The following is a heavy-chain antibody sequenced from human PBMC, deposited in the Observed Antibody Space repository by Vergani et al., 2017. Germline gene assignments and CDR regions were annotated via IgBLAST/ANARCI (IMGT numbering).Heavy chain of an antibody. CDR1: GFSLTTRGVA. J-gene: IGHJ4*02. CDR2: VFWDDDK. D-gene: IGHD2-15*01. CDR3: THRPDCRVGHFFDDY. V-gene: IGHV2-5*02. Sequence: QITLKESGPTLVKPTQTLTLTCTFSGFSLTTRGVAVGWIRQPPGKALEWLAIVFWDDDKRYSPSLRNRVTITRDTSRNQVVLTMTNIDPVDTATYYCTHRPDCRVGHFFDDYWGQGTLVTVSS.